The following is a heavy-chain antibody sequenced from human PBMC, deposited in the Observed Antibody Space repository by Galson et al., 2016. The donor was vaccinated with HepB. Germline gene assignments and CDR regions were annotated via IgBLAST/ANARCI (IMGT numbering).Heavy chain of an antibody. J-gene: IGHJ4*02. V-gene: IGHV2-5*02. CDR2: IYWDDDK. D-gene: IGHD3-10*01. CDR3: AHSAPYGSGTYYSKIKPLSTFDY. Sequence: PALVKPTQTLTLTCTFSGFSLSTSGVGVGWIRQPPGKALEWLALIYWDDDKRCSPSLKSRLTIIKDTSKNQVVLTMTNIDPVETATYYCAHSAPYGSGTYYSKIKPLSTFDYWGQGTLVTVSS. CDR1: GFSLSTSGVG.